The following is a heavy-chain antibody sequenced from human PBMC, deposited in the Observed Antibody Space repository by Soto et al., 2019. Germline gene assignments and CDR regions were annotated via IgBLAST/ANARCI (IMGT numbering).Heavy chain of an antibody. CDR3: ARIRSYDFWSGYSEDYYYYMDV. CDR2: IFSNDEK. Sequence: PTLVNPTETLTLTCTVSGFSLSNARMGVSWIRQPPGKALEWLAHIFSNDEKSYSTSLKSRLTISKDTSKSQVVLTMTNMDPVDTATYYCARIRSYDFWSGYSEDYYYYMDVWGKGTTVTVSS. J-gene: IGHJ6*03. V-gene: IGHV2-26*01. D-gene: IGHD3-3*01. CDR1: GFSLSNARMG.